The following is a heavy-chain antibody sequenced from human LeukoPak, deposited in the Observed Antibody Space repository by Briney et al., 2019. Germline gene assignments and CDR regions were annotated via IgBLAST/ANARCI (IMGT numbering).Heavy chain of an antibody. CDR1: GGSFSGYY. Sequence: ETLSLTCAVYGGSFSGYYWSWIRQPPGKGLEWIGEINHSGSTNYNPSLKSRVTISVDTSKNQFSLKLSSVTAADTAVYYCARARNSYYYDSSGYCFDYWGQGTLVTVSS. D-gene: IGHD3-22*01. CDR3: ARARNSYYYDSSGYCFDY. CDR2: INHSGST. J-gene: IGHJ4*02. V-gene: IGHV4-34*01.